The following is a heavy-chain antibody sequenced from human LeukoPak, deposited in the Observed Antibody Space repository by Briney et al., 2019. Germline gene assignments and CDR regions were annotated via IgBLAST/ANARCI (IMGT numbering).Heavy chain of an antibody. J-gene: IGHJ4*02. D-gene: IGHD3-22*01. CDR3: AKDFQYYDSSGYLDY. V-gene: IGHV3-9*01. Sequence: PGGPLRLSCAASGFTFDDYAMHWVRQAPGKGLEWVSGMSWNSGSIGYADSVKGRFTISRDNAKNSLYLQMNSLRAEDTALYYCAKDFQYYDSSGYLDYWGQGTLVTV. CDR2: MSWNSGSI. CDR1: GFTFDDYA.